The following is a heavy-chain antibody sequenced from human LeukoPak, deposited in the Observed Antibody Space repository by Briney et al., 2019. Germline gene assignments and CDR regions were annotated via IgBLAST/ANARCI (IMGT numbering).Heavy chain of an antibody. D-gene: IGHD6-13*01. V-gene: IGHV4-59*08. J-gene: IGHJ5*01. Sequence: SETLSLTCTVSGGSISNDYWSWIRQPPGKRLEWIGYVYYSGKTDYNPSLKSRVSISVDTSKKQFSLKLSSVTAADTAVYYCARHVIAASGYLNWFDSWGQGTLVTVSS. CDR3: ARHVIAASGYLNWFDS. CDR1: GGSISNDY. CDR2: VYYSGKT.